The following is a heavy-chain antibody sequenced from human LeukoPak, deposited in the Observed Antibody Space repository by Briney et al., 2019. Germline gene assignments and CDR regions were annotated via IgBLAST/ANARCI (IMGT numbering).Heavy chain of an antibody. CDR2: IYYSGST. CDR1: GGSISSYY. D-gene: IGHD3-10*01. J-gene: IGHJ4*02. V-gene: IGHV4-59*01. CDR3: ARVDVLLWFGELYFDY. Sequence: KPSETLSLTCTVSGGSISSYYWSWIRQPPGKGLEWIGYIYYSGSTNYNPSLKSRVTITVDTSKNQFSLKLSSVTAADTAVYYCARVDVLLWFGELYFDYWGQGTLVTVSS.